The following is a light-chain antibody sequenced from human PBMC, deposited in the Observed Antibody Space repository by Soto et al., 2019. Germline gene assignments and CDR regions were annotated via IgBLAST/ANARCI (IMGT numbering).Light chain of an antibody. CDR2: GAS. J-gene: IGKJ1*01. CDR3: QQYGSSLPWT. V-gene: IGKV3-20*01. CDR1: QSISSNY. Sequence: EIVLTQSPGTLSLSPGERATLSCRASQSISSNYLAWYQQKPGQAPRLLIYGASGRATGIPDRFSGSGSGTVFTLTISRLEPEDFAVYYCQQYGSSLPWTFGQGTKVEIK.